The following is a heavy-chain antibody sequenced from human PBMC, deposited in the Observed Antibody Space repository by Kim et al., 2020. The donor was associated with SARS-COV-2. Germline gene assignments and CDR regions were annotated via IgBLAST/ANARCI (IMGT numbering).Heavy chain of an antibody. D-gene: IGHD3-10*01. V-gene: IGHV4-34*01. J-gene: IGHJ4*02. Sequence: NPSRNSRVTISVDTSKNECSLKLTSVTAADTAVYYCARANFYGSGRGYFDYWGQGNLVTVSS. CDR3: ARANFYGSGRGYFDY.